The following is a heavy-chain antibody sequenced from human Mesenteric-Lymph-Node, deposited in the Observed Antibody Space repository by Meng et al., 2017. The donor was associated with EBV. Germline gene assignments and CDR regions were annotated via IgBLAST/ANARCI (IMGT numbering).Heavy chain of an antibody. CDR3: ATGYSGYAWDF. D-gene: IGHD5-12*01. CDR2: IIPIFGAA. J-gene: IGHJ4*02. CDR1: GGTFSTYA. V-gene: IGHV1-69*06. Sequence: GVQLRNPGASVNVPFMTAGGTFSTYALSWTRQAPGQGLEWIGGIIPIFGAANYAQNFQARITITAEKSTSIAYMELSSLRSEDTAVYYCATGYSGYAWDFWGQGTLVTVSS.